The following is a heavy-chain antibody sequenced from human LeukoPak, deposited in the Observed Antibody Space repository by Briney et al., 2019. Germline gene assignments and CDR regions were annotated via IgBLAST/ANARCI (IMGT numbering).Heavy chain of an antibody. J-gene: IGHJ4*02. Sequence: PGGSLRLSCAASGFTFSNNGMTWVRQAPGKGMEWVTGISDGGDTTYDAGSVKGRFTVSRDNSKNILYLQVNSLRAEDTAIYYCAKTQGFFDYWGQGALVTVSS. CDR3: AKTQGFFDY. V-gene: IGHV3-23*01. CDR2: ISDGGDTT. CDR1: GFTFSNNG.